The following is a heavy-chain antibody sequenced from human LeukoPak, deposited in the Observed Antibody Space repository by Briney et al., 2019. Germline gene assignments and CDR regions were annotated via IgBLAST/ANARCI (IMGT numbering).Heavy chain of an antibody. J-gene: IGHJ3*02. CDR2: ISGSGGST. CDR3: ARGGYYGSGSSLDAFDI. CDR1: GFTFSSYA. D-gene: IGHD3-10*01. V-gene: IGHV3-23*01. Sequence: GGSLRLSCAASGFTFSSYAMSWVRQAPGKGLEWVSAISGSGGSTYYADSVKGRFTISRDNSKNTLYLQMNSLRAEDTAVYYCARGGYYGSGSSLDAFDIWGQGTMVTVSS.